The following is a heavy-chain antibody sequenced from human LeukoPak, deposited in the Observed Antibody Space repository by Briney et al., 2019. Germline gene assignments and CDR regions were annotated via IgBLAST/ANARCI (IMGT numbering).Heavy chain of an antibody. CDR2: IYYSGST. CDR3: ARVPGDYYFDY. CDR1: GGSISSYY. D-gene: IGHD7-27*01. J-gene: IGHJ4*02. V-gene: IGHV4-59*01. Sequence: PSETLSLTCTVSGGSISSYYWSWIRQPPGKGQEWIGYIYYSGSTNYNPSLKSRVTISVDTSKNQFSLKLSSVTAADTAVYYCARVPGDYYFDYWGQGTLVTVSS.